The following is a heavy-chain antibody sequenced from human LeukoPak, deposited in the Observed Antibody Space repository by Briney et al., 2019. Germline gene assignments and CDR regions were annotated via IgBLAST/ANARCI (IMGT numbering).Heavy chain of an antibody. Sequence: GGSLRLSCAASGFTFSSYSMNWVRQAPGKGLEWVSSISSSSSYIYYADSVKGRFTISRDNAKNSLYLQMNSLRAEDTAVYYCAGAVAGSSWFDPWGQGTLVTVSS. CDR1: GFTFSSYS. D-gene: IGHD6-19*01. CDR2: ISSSSSYI. V-gene: IGHV3-21*01. CDR3: AGAVAGSSWFDP. J-gene: IGHJ5*02.